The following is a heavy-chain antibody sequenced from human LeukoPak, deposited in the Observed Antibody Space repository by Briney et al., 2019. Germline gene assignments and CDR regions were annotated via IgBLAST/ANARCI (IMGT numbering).Heavy chain of an antibody. D-gene: IGHD3-16*01. CDR1: GFTFDDYA. V-gene: IGHV3-9*01. CDR2: ISWNSGSV. J-gene: IGHJ4*02. CDR3: VKERGTYFFDY. Sequence: GGSLRLSCTASGFTFDDYAMHWVRQAPGKGLEWVAGISWNSGSVGYGDSVKGRFTISRENAKQSLYLQMNSLRAEDTAFYYCVKERGTYFFDYWGQGTLVTVSS.